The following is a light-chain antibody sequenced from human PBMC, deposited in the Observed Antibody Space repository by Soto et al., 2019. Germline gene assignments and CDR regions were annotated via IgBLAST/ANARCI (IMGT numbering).Light chain of an antibody. V-gene: IGLV3-21*04. CDR2: YDS. CDR3: KVWDSSSDHVV. CDR1: NIGSKS. Sequence: SYELTQPPSVSVAPGKTARITCGGNNIGSKSVHWYQQKPGQAPVLVIYYDSDRPSGIPERFSGSNSGNTATLTISRVEAGDEDDYYGKVWDSSSDHVVFGGGTKLTV. J-gene: IGLJ2*01.